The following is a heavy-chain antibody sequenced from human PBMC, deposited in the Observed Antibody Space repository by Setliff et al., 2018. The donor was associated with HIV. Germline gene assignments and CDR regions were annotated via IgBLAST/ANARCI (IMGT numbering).Heavy chain of an antibody. V-gene: IGHV3-15*01. D-gene: IGHD3-3*02. CDR1: GFTFNNAW. J-gene: IGHJ4*02. CDR3: TTDLPGGISDCFDF. Sequence: GGSLRLSCAASGFTFNNAWMSWVRQAPGKGLEWVGRIKSKTDGGTTDYAAPVKGRFTISRDDSKNTLYLQMSSLKTEDTAVYYCTTDLPGGISDCFDFWGQGTLVTVSS. CDR2: IKSKTDGGTT.